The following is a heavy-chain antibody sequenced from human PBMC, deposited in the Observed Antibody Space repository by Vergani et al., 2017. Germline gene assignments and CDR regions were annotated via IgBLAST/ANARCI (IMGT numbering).Heavy chain of an antibody. CDR2: IIPIFGTA. D-gene: IGHD1-26*01. CDR1: GGTFSSYA. CDR3: ARDGSGSYLDHGAFDI. Sequence: QVQLVQSGAEVKKPGSSVKVSCKASGGTFSSYAISWVRQAPGQGLEWMRGIIPIFGTANYAQKFQGRVTITADESTSTAYMELSSLRSEDAAVYYCARDGSGSYLDHGAFDIWGQGTMVTVSS. V-gene: IGHV1-69*12. J-gene: IGHJ3*02.